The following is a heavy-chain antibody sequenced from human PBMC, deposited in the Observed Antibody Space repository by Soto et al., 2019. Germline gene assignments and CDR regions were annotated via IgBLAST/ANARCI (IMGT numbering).Heavy chain of an antibody. Sequence: EVQLLESGGGLVQPGGSLRLSCAASGFTFSSYAMRWVRQAPGKGLVLVSSISCSVGSTYYADSVKGRFTISRDNSKNTLYLQMTSLRSEDTAVNIYAKDPLRVRGHGHNGFDPWGQGTLVTVSS. CDR2: ISCSVGST. D-gene: IGHD4-17*01. V-gene: IGHV3-23*01. CDR3: AKDPLRVRGHGHNGFDP. J-gene: IGHJ5*02. CDR1: GFTFSSYA.